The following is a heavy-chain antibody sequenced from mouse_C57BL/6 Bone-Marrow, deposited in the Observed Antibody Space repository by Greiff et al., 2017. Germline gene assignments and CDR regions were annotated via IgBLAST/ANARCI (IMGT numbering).Heavy chain of an antibody. Sequence: VQLQQPGAELVMPGASVKLSCKASGYTFTSYWMHWVKQRPGQGLEWIGEIDPSDSYTNYNQKFKGKSTLTVDKSSSTAYMQLSSLTSEDSAVYYCARRDYGWFAYWGQGTLVTVSA. V-gene: IGHV1-69*01. D-gene: IGHD1-1*01. CDR3: ARRDYGWFAY. J-gene: IGHJ3*01. CDR2: IDPSDSYT. CDR1: GYTFTSYW.